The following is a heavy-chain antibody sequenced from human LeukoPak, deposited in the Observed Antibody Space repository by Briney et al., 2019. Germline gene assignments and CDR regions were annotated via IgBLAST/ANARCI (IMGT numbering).Heavy chain of an antibody. CDR1: GYSFTSYW. CDR3: ARPRCSSTSCHNWFDP. D-gene: IGHD2-2*01. J-gene: IGHJ5*02. Sequence: TGESLKISCKGSGYSFTSYWIGWVCQMPGKGLEWMGIIYPGDSDTRYSPSFQGQVTISADKSISTAYLQWSSLKASDTAMYYCARPRCSSTSCHNWFDPWGQGTLVTVSS. V-gene: IGHV5-51*03. CDR2: IYPGDSDT.